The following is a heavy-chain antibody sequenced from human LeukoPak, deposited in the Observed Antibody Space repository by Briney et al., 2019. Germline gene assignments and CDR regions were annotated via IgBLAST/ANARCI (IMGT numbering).Heavy chain of an antibody. CDR1: GGSISSSSYY. CDR3: ARVTRVPFVDTAMGLFDY. J-gene: IGHJ4*02. Sequence: KSSETLSLTCTVSGGSISSSSYYWGWIRQPPGKGLEWIGSIYYSGSTYYNPSLKSRVTISVDTSKNQFSLKLSSVTAADTAVYYCARVTRVPFVDTAMGLFDYWGQGTLVTVSS. CDR2: IYYSGST. V-gene: IGHV4-39*07. D-gene: IGHD5-18*01.